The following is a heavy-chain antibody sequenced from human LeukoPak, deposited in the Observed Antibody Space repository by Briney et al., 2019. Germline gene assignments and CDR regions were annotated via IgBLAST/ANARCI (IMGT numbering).Heavy chain of an antibody. D-gene: IGHD3-22*01. CDR3: VRQSCLSGSGCYLDF. J-gene: IGHJ4*02. Sequence: TGGSLRLSCAASGFAFSGYAMHWVRQAPGKGQEWVAVISHDASNKYYADSVKGRFTLSRDTSKNTLYLQMNSLRPDDTAVYYCVRQSCLSGSGCYLDFWGQGTLVTVSS. V-gene: IGHV3-30-3*01. CDR2: ISHDASNK. CDR1: GFAFSGYA.